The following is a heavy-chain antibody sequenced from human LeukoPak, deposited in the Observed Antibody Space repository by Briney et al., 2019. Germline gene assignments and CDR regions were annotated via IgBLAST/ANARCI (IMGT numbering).Heavy chain of an antibody. CDR3: VRDQPYAHDVFDI. V-gene: IGHV4-59*01. CDR2: IYYSGST. CDR1: GGSINTFY. Sequence: SETLSLTCTVSGGSINTFYWTWIRQPPGAGLEWIGYIYYSGSTNYNPSLKSRVTISLDASKNQFSLKLSSVTAADTAVYYCVRDQPYAHDVFDIWGQGTMVTVSS. J-gene: IGHJ3*02. D-gene: IGHD4-17*01.